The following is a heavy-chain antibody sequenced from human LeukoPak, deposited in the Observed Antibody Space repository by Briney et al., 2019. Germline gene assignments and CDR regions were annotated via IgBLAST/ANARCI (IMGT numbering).Heavy chain of an antibody. CDR1: GYTFTSYG. D-gene: IGHD3-10*01. CDR2: ISAYNGNT. J-gene: IGHJ4*02. V-gene: IGHV1-18*01. CDR3: ARDHWQVRVKASRFDY. Sequence: ASVKVSCKASGYTFTSYGISWVRQAPGQGLEWMGWISAYNGNTNYAQKLQGRVTMTTDTSTSTAYMELRSLISDDTAVYYCARDHWQVRVKASRFDYWGKGTLVTVSS.